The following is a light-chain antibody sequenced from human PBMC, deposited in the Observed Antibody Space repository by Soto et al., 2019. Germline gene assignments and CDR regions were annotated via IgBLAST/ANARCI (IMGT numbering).Light chain of an antibody. CDR1: NSDVGIYDF. CDR2: EVS. J-gene: IGLJ1*01. Sequence: QSALTQPASVSGTPGQSITISCTGSNSDVGIYDFVSWYQHHPGRAPKLIVSEVSHRPSGVSNRFSGSKSGNTASLTISGLLSEDEADYYCISYTSDDVRYVFGTGTKLTVL. V-gene: IGLV2-14*01. CDR3: ISYTSDDVRYV.